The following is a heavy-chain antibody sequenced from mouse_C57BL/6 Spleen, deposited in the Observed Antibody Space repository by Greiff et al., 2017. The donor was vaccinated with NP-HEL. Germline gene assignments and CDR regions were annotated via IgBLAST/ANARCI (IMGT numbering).Heavy chain of an antibody. CDR1: GFSLTSYA. V-gene: IGHV2-9-1*01. CDR3: ARTYYSNYEGYFDV. Sequence: VQVVESGPGLVAPSQSLSITCTVSGFSLTSYAISWVRQPPGKGLEWLGVIWTGGGTNYNSALKSRLSISKDNSKSQVFLKMNSLQTDDTARYYCARTYYSNYEGYFDVWGTGTTVTVSS. CDR2: IWTGGGT. J-gene: IGHJ1*03. D-gene: IGHD2-5*01.